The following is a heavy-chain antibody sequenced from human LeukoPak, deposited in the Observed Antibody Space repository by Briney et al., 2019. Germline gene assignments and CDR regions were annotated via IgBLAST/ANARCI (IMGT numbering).Heavy chain of an antibody. D-gene: IGHD3-3*01. J-gene: IGHJ5*02. CDR1: GVSFSGYY. CDR3: ARFRRDFWSAGNWFDP. CDR2: INHSVST. V-gene: IGHV4-34*01. Sequence: SETLSLTCAVYGVSFSGYYWSWVCQPPGKGLEWIGEINHSVSTNYNPSLKSRVTISVDTSKNQFSLKLSSVTAADTAVYYCARFRRDFWSAGNWFDPWGQGTLVTVSS.